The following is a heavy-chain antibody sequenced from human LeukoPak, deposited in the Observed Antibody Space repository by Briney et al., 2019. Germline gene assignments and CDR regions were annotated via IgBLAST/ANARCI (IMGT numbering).Heavy chain of an antibody. D-gene: IGHD3-22*01. CDR1: GGSISSGSYY. J-gene: IGHJ1*01. CDR2: ICSSGTT. Sequence: SETLSLTCAVSGGSISSGSYYWSWIRQPAGKGLEWISRICSSGTTYYNPFLSSLVTISVDTSKNQFSQKQSSVTAAATAVYYSAGIRGYYDSSGYYIAEYFQHWGQGTLVTVSS. V-gene: IGHV4-61*02. CDR3: AGIRGYYDSSGYYIAEYFQH.